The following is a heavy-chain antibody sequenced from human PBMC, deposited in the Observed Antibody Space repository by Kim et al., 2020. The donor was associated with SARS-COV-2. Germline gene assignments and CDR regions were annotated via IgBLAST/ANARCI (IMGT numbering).Heavy chain of an antibody. CDR2: ISGNGGST. V-gene: IGHV3-23*01. CDR1: GFTFSTYA. J-gene: IGHJ2*01. D-gene: IGHD7-27*01. CDR3: AKVGTGYWYFDF. Sequence: GGSLRFSCAASGFTFSTYAMSWVRQAPGKGLEWVSGISGNGGSTYYADSVKGRFTISRDNPKNTLYLQMSSLRAEDTAVYYCAKVGTGYWYFDFWGRGTLVTVSS.